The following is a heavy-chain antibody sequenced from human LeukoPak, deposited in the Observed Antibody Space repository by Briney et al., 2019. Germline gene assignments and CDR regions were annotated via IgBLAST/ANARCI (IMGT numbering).Heavy chain of an antibody. V-gene: IGHV3-21*01. CDR2: ISSSSSYI. D-gene: IGHD2-15*01. Sequence: GGSLRLSCAASGFTFSSYSMNWVRQAPGKGLEWVSSISSSSSYIYYADSVKGRFTISRDNAKNSLYLQMNSLRAEDTAVYYCARDGRYCSGGSCYSLFDYWGQGTLVNFSS. J-gene: IGHJ4*02. CDR3: ARDGRYCSGGSCYSLFDY. CDR1: GFTFSSYS.